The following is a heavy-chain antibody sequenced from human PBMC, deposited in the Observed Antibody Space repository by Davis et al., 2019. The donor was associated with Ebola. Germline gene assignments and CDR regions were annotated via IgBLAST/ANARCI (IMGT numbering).Heavy chain of an antibody. V-gene: IGHV1-18*01. CDR1: GGTFSSYT. Sequence: AASVKVSCKASGGTFSSYTITWVRQAPGQGLEWMGWISAYLGNTNYAQKLQGRVTMTTDTSTSTAYMELRSLRSDDTAVYYCARGGGSYSADYWGQGTLVTVSS. D-gene: IGHD1-26*01. CDR3: ARGGGSYSADY. CDR2: ISAYLGNT. J-gene: IGHJ4*02.